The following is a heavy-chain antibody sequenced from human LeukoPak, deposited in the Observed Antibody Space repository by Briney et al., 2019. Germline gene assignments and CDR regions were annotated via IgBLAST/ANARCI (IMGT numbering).Heavy chain of an antibody. CDR2: ISSSGSTI. J-gene: IGHJ4*02. V-gene: IGHV3-48*03. Sequence: GGSLRLSCAASGFTFSSYEMNWVRQAPGKGLEWVSYISSSGSTIYYADSVKGRFTISRDNAKNTLYLQMNSLGAEDTAVYYCATTPRGYIYGNPDYWGQGALVTVSS. CDR3: ATTPRGYIYGNPDY. D-gene: IGHD5-18*01. CDR1: GFTFSSYE.